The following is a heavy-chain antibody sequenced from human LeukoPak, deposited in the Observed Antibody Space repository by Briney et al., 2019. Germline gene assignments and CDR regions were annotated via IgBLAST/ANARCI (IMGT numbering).Heavy chain of an antibody. CDR3: AKDHASSGWYQFQH. CDR2: IKQDGSEK. Sequence: GGSLRLSCAASGFTFSSYWMSWVRQAPGKGLEWVANIKQDGSEKYYVDSVKGRFTISRDNSKNTLYLQMNSLRAEDTAVYYCAKDHASSGWYQFQHWGQGTLVTVSS. D-gene: IGHD6-19*01. J-gene: IGHJ1*01. CDR1: GFTFSSYW. V-gene: IGHV3-7*03.